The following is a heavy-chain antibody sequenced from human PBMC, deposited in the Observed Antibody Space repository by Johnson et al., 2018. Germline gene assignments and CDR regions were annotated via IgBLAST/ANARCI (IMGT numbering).Heavy chain of an antibody. CDR2: TYPADSDT. D-gene: IGHD4-11*01. Sequence: VQLVQSGAQAKQPGESLKISCKGSGYRFTSYWIGWVRQMPGKGLKWMAITYPADSDTRYSPTFQGQVTISADKSTDTAYLQWSSLKASDTAIYYCVRLSMTTLHMDVWGKGTPVTVSS. V-gene: IGHV5-51*03. CDR1: GYRFTSYW. J-gene: IGHJ6*03. CDR3: VRLSMTTLHMDV.